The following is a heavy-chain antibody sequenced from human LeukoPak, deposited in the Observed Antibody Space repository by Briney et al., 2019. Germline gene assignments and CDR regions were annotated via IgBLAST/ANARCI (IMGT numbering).Heavy chain of an antibody. J-gene: IGHJ4*02. D-gene: IGHD3-3*01. CDR3: AKDLLYDHIRFDY. Sequence: GGSLRLSCAASGFTFSSYAMGWVRQAPGKGLEWVSAISGSGGSTYYVDSVKGRFTISRDNSKNTLYLQMNSLRAEDTAVYYCAKDLLYDHIRFDYWGQGTLVTVSS. CDR2: ISGSGGST. CDR1: GFTFSSYA. V-gene: IGHV3-23*01.